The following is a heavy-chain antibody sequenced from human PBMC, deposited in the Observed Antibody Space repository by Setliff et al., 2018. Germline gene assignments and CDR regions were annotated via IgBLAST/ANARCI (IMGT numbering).Heavy chain of an antibody. CDR2: IYYSGNT. Sequence: SETLSLTCAASVYSISRDCHWGWIRQPPGKGLEWIGSIYYSGNTYYNASLKGRVTISGDTSKNQFSLKLTAVTAADTAIYYCARHRAVAGAYYFDFWGQGTQVTVSS. CDR3: ARHRAVAGAYYFDF. D-gene: IGHD6-19*01. V-gene: IGHV4-38-2*01. J-gene: IGHJ4*02. CDR1: VYSISRDCH.